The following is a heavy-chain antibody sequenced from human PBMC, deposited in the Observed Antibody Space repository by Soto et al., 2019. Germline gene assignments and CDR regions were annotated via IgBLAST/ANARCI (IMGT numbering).Heavy chain of an antibody. CDR3: ARHSLALRKNNWFDP. V-gene: IGHV4-39*01. D-gene: IGHD3-3*02. J-gene: IGHJ5*02. CDR1: CDSIISGDFY. CDR2: IFYLGSS. Sequence: SATLSLSCPVSCDSIISGDFYWGWVREPGVKGLEWIGSIFYLGSSYYNPSLKSRVTMSVDTSKNQFSLRLRSVTAADTALYFCARHSLALRKNNWFDPGGQGIMV.